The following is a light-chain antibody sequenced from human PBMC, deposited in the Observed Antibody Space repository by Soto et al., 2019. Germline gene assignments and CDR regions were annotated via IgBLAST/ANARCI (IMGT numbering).Light chain of an antibody. CDR3: QKYNSAPRT. CDR1: QGISNY. CDR2: AAS. J-gene: IGKJ1*01. Sequence: DIQMTQSPSSLSASVGDRVTITCRASQGISNYLAWYQQKPGKVPKLLIYAASTLQSGVPSRFSGSGSGTDFTLTINNLQPEDVATYYCQKYNSAPRTFGQATKVEIK. V-gene: IGKV1-27*01.